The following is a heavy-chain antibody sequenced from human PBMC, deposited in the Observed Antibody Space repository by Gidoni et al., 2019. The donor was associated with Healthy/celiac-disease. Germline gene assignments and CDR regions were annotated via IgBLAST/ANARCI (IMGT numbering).Heavy chain of an antibody. J-gene: IGHJ4*02. D-gene: IGHD3-10*01. CDR1: GFTFSSYA. V-gene: IGHV3-23*01. CDR3: AKDLGGSGSYHSPDY. CDR2: ISGSGGSK. Sequence: EVQLLESGGGLVQPGGSLRLSCAASGFTFSSYAMSCVRQAPGKGLEWVSAISGSGGSKYYADSVKGRFTISRDNSKNTLYLQMNSLRAEDTAVYYCAKDLGGSGSYHSPDYWGQGTLVTVSS.